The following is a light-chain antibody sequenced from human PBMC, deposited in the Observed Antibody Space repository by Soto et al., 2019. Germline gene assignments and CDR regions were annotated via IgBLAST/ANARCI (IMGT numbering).Light chain of an antibody. Sequence: TQSPATLSVSPGERVTLSCRASQSVGSKVAWYQQKPGHAPRLLIYAASTRASGIPPRFSGSGSETEFALTIGSLQPEDVAVYHCQHYNNWPTFGQGTKLEIK. CDR2: AAS. CDR3: QHYNNWPT. CDR1: QSVGSK. J-gene: IGKJ2*01. V-gene: IGKV3-15*01.